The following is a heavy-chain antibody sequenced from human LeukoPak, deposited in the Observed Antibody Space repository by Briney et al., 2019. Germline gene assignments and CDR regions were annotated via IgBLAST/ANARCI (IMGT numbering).Heavy chain of an antibody. J-gene: IGHJ4*02. D-gene: IGHD3-10*01. CDR2: INSDGSST. Sequence: GGSLRLSCAASGFTFSSYWMHWVRQAPGQGLVWVSRINSDGSSTSYADSVKGRFTISRDNAKNTLYLQMNSLRAEDTAVYYCARSYYGSGSYYTPGLDYWGQGTLVTVSS. V-gene: IGHV3-74*01. CDR3: ARSYYGSGSYYTPGLDY. CDR1: GFTFSSYW.